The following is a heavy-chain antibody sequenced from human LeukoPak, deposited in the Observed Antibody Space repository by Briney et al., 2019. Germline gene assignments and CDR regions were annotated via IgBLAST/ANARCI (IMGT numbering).Heavy chain of an antibody. D-gene: IGHD3-22*01. CDR1: TFPFDTYA. Sequence: GGSLRLSCAASTFPFDTYAMHWFRQAPGKGLEWVAVISFDGNTIYYAESVKGRFTISRDNSKNTLYLQMNSLRAEDTAVYYCAKDLNSTYNYDSSGYEDAFDIWGQGTMVTVSS. CDR3: AKDLNSTYNYDSSGYEDAFDI. V-gene: IGHV3-30-3*01. J-gene: IGHJ3*02. CDR2: ISFDGNTI.